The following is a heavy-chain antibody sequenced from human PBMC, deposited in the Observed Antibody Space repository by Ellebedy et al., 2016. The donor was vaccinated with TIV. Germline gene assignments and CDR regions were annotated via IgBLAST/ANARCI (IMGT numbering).Heavy chain of an antibody. D-gene: IGHD2-15*01. V-gene: IGHV4-31*03. CDR3: ARRAAATAHRYWYFDL. CDR1: GGSISSGGYY. CDR2: IYYSGST. J-gene: IGHJ2*01. Sequence: SETLSLXCTVSGGSISSGGYYWSWIRQHPGKGLEWIGYIYYSGSTYYNPSLKSRVTISVDTSKNQFSLKLSSVTAADTAVYYCARRAAATAHRYWYFDLWGRGTLVTVSS.